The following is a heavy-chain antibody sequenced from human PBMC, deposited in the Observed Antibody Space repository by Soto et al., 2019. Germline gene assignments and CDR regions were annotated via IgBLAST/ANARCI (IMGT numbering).Heavy chain of an antibody. CDR3: ARDAGFTYYAFDI. V-gene: IGHV3-33*01. CDR1: GFTFSSYG. CDR2: IWYDGSNK. Sequence: GGSLRLSCAASGFTFSSYGMHWVRQAPGKGLEWVAVIWYDGSNKYYADSVKGRFTISRDNSKNTLYLQMNSLRAEDTAVYYCARDAGFTYYAFDIWGQGTMVTVSS. D-gene: IGHD1-26*01. J-gene: IGHJ3*02.